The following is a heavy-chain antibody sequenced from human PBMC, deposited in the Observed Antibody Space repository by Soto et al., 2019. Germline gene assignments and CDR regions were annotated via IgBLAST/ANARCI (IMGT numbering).Heavy chain of an antibody. CDR1: GGSISSDY. Sequence: PSETLSLTCTVSGGSISSDYWSWIRQPPGKGLECIGYISYTGSTVYNPSFKSRVTISVDTSKNQFSLKLNSVTAADTAVYYCARDLRGYCGTDCYPLDVWGQGTTVTVSS. D-gene: IGHD2-21*02. J-gene: IGHJ6*02. V-gene: IGHV4-59*01. CDR3: ARDLRGYCGTDCYPLDV. CDR2: ISYTGST.